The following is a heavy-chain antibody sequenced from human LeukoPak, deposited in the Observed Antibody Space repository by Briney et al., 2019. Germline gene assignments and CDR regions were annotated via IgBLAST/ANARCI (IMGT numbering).Heavy chain of an antibody. CDR1: GFTFGDYA. V-gene: IGHV3-49*04. CDR2: IRSKAYGGTT. CDR3: ARSMIRTPDAFDI. Sequence: GGSLRLSCTASGFTFGDYAMSWVRQAPGKGLEWVGFIRSKAYGGTTEYAASVKGRFTISRDGSKSIAYLQMNSLKTEDTAVYYCARSMIRTPDAFDIWGQGTMVTVSS. J-gene: IGHJ3*02. D-gene: IGHD3-22*01.